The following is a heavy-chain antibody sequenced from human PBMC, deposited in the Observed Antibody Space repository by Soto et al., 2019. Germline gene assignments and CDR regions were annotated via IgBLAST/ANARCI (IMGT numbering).Heavy chain of an antibody. CDR2: IRSKANSYAT. D-gene: IGHD6-25*01. CDR1: GFTFSGSA. CDR3: NSGRGRDFDY. J-gene: IGHJ4*02. V-gene: IGHV3-73*01. Sequence: EVQLVESGGGLVQPGGSLKLSCAASGFTFSGSAMHWVRQASGKGLEWVGRIRSKANSYATAYAASVKGRFTISRDDSKHTAYLQMNSLKTEDTAVYYCNSGRGRDFDYWGQGTLVTVSS.